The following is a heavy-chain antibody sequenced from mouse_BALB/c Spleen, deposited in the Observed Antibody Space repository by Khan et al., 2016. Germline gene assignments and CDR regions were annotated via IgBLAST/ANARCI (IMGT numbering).Heavy chain of an antibody. Sequence: QMQLQQSGAELAKPGASVKMSCKASGYTFTSYWMHWVKQRPGQGLEWIGYINPSTGYTEYNQKFKDKATLTADKSSSTAYMQLSSLTSEDSAVYYCARRVQYYFDYWGQGTTLTVSS. V-gene: IGHV1-7*01. CDR1: GYTFTSYW. CDR3: ARRVQYYFDY. CDR2: INPSTGYT. J-gene: IGHJ2*01.